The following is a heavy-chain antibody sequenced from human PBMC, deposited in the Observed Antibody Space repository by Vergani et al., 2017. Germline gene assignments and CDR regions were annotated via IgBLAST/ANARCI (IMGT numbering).Heavy chain of an antibody. CDR1: GFTFDDYA. D-gene: IGHD1-26*01. Sequence: EVQLVESGGGLVQPGRSLRLSCAASGFTFDDYAMHWVRHAPGKGLEWVSGISLNSGTIGYADSVTGRFTISRDNAKKALYLQMNSLRAEDTALYYFPKDSDSVSYFSNGVDYWGQGTLVTVSS. CDR3: PKDSDSVSYFSNGVDY. CDR2: ISLNSGTI. J-gene: IGHJ4*02. V-gene: IGHV3-9*01.